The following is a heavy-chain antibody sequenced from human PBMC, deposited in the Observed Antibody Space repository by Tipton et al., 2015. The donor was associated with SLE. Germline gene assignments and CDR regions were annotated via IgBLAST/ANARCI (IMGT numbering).Heavy chain of an antibody. Sequence: LRLSCTVSGGSISSGDYYWGWIRQPPGKGLEWIGGIHHRGSTYYNPSLKSRVTISVDTSKNQFSLKLSSVTAADTAIYYCARRQRGYSYAPFDNWGQGTLVPVSS. V-gene: IGHV4-39*01. D-gene: IGHD5-18*01. CDR3: ARRQRGYSYAPFDN. CDR2: IHHRGST. CDR1: GGSISSGDYY. J-gene: IGHJ4*02.